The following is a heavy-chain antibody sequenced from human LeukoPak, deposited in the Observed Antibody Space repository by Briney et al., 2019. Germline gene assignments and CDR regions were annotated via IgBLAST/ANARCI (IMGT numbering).Heavy chain of an antibody. CDR1: GFTFSTYG. CDR2: IRSDGSNT. D-gene: IGHD3-9*01. CDR3: ARDKKYYDILTGYNTNYYFDY. Sequence: GGSLRLSCAAYGFTFSTYGMHWVRQAPGKGLEWVAFIRSDGSNTYYADSVKGRFTISRDNSKNTLYMQMNSLRAEDTAVYYCARDKKYYDILTGYNTNYYFDYWGQGTLVTVSS. V-gene: IGHV3-30*02. J-gene: IGHJ4*02.